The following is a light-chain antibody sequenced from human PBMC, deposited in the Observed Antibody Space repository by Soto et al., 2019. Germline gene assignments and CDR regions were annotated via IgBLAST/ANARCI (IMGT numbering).Light chain of an antibody. Sequence: QSALTQPASVSGSPGQSIAISCTGTSSDVGGYNYVSWYQQHPGKVPKLMIYDVSNRPSGVSTRFSGSKSDNTASLTISGLQTEDEADYFCASYPSSSTLVFGGGTKLTVL. CDR1: SSDVGGYNY. J-gene: IGLJ3*02. V-gene: IGLV2-14*01. CDR3: ASYPSSSTLV. CDR2: DVS.